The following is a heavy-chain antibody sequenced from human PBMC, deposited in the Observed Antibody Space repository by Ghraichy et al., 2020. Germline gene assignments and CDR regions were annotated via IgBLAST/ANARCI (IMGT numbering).Heavy chain of an antibody. CDR2: ISGSGTGT. D-gene: IGHD5-24*01. CDR1: GFTFNRYA. J-gene: IGHJ2*01. CDR3: AKDGRGSNARSYFDL. V-gene: IGHV3-23*01. Sequence: GGSLRLSCAASGFTFNRYAIIWVRQAPGRGLEWVSTISGSGTGTYYADSLKGRVSISRDNSKNTVYQQMNGLRAEDTAVYYCAKDGRGSNARSYFDLWGRGTLVTVCS.